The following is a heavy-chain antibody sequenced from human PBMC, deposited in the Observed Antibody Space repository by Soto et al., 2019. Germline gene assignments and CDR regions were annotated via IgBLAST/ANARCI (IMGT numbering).Heavy chain of an antibody. V-gene: IGHV4-31*03. J-gene: IGHJ4*02. CDR1: GGSISTGGYY. Sequence: QVQLQESGPGLVKPSQTLSLTCTVSGGSISTGGYYWTWIRLHPGKGLEGIGYIYYSGSTYYNPSLKSRVTIAADASNHQSSLKLSSVTAAVTAVYCCARGLSVTLFANWCQGTLFTVSS. CDR2: IYYSGST. CDR3: ARGLSVTLFAN. D-gene: IGHD4-17*01.